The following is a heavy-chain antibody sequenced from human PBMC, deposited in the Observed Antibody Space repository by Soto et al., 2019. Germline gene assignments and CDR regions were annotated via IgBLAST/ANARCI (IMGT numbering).Heavy chain of an antibody. J-gene: IGHJ6*02. CDR1: GFTVSSNY. CDR3: ARDLIPTGMDV. CDR2: IYSGGST. Sequence: EVQLVESGGGLVQPGGSLRLSCAASGFTVSSNYMSWVRQAPGKGLEWVSVIYSGGSTYYADSVKGRFTISRDNSKNPLYIQMNSVRAEYTAVYYCARDLIPTGMDVWGRGTTVTVSS. V-gene: IGHV3-66*01.